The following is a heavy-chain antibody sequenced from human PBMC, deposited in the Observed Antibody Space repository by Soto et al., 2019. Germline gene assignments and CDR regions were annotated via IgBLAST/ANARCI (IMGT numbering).Heavy chain of an antibody. CDR1: GFTFNSYG. D-gene: IGHD3-22*01. Sequence: QVQLVESGGGVVQPGRSLRLSCAASGFTFNSYGMHWVRQGPGNGLEWVAFISYDSTKTYYADSVKGRFTISRDNSNSALYVQMNSLTGEDTAVYYCARTMSAWSDFHYYSLDVW. CDR2: ISYDSTKT. J-gene: IGHJ6*01. V-gene: IGHV3-30*03. CDR3: ARTMSAWSDFHYYSLDV.